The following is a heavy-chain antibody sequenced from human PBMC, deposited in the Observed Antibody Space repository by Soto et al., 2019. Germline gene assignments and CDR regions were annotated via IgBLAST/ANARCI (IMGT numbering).Heavy chain of an antibody. J-gene: IGHJ4*02. CDR1: GGSIISHY. D-gene: IGHD2-15*01. CDR3: ARGGWSLDY. V-gene: IGHV4-59*11. Sequence: QVQLQESGPGLVKPSETLSLTCSVSGGSIISHYWSWIRQPPGKGLEWIGYIHYSGSTDYNPSLTSRLTIPVDTSKNQFSLKLSSVPAADTAVYYCARGGWSLDYWGQGTLVTVSS. CDR2: IHYSGST.